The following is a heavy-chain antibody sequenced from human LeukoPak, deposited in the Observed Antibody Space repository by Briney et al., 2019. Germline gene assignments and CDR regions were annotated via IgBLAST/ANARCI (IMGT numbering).Heavy chain of an antibody. V-gene: IGHV3-21*06. D-gene: IGHD3-22*01. Sequence: PGGSLRLSCAASGFTFSSYSMNWVRQAPGKGLEWVSSISRGGDYTYSEDSVKGRLTISRDNAKSSLFLQMNSLRPEDTAVYYCASQDSNNAFESWGQGTKVTVSS. CDR2: ISRGGDYT. CDR1: GFTFSSYS. CDR3: ASQDSNNAFES. J-gene: IGHJ3*02.